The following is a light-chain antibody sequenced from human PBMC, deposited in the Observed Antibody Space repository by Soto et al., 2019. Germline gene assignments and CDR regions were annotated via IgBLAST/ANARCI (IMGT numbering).Light chain of an antibody. CDR3: QQYNNWPIT. CDR2: GAS. CDR1: QSVNSN. V-gene: IGKV3-15*01. J-gene: IGKJ5*01. Sequence: EIVLTQSPGTLSLSPWEIATLSCRASQSVNSNYLAWYQQKPGQAPRLLIYGASTRATGIPARFSGSGSGTEFTLTISSLQSEDFAVYYCQQYNNWPITFGQGTRLEI.